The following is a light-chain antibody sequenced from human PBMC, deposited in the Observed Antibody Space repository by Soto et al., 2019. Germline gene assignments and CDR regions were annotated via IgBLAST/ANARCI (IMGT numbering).Light chain of an antibody. CDR2: DVN. CDR1: SSDIGIFDY. CDR3: CSYTASSTIV. V-gene: IGLV2-14*01. Sequence: QSALTQPASVSGSPGQAITISCTGTSSDIGIFDYVSWYQQHPGKTPKLIIYDVNDRPSGISDRFSGSKSGNTASLTISGLQAGDEGDYYCCSYTASSTIVFGGGTKLTVL. J-gene: IGLJ2*01.